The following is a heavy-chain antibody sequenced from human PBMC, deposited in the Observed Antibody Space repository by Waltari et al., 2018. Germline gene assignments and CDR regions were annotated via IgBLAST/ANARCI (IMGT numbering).Heavy chain of an antibody. D-gene: IGHD5-18*01. Sequence: QVQLQQWGAGLLKPSENLSLTCAVYGGSFSGYYWHCIRQPRGKGLEWIGEINHSGSTNYNPSLKSRVTISVDTSKNQFSLKLSSVTAADTAVYYCARGPNSRLRAMGRNYFDYWGQGTLVTVSS. CDR3: ARGPNSRLRAMGRNYFDY. CDR1: GGSFSGYY. V-gene: IGHV4-34*01. J-gene: IGHJ4*02. CDR2: INHSGST.